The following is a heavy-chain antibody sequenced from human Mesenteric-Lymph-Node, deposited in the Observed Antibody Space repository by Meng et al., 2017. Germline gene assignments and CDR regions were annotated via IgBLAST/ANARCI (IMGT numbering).Heavy chain of an antibody. J-gene: IGHJ4*02. CDR1: GGSFSGYY. Sequence: HVQLQLWGAGLLKPSETLLLTCAVHGGSFSGYYWSWIRQPPGKGLEWIGEINHSGSTNYNPSLKSRVTISVDTSKNQFSLKLSSVTAADTAVYYCARGGGNSWYIDYWGQGTLVTVSS. CDR3: ARGGGNSWYIDY. D-gene: IGHD6-13*01. CDR2: INHSGST. V-gene: IGHV4-34*01.